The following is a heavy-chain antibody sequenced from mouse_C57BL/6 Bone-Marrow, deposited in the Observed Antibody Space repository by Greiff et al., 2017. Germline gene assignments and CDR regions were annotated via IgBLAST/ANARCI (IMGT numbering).Heavy chain of an antibody. CDR3: ARRVIEDYAMDY. J-gene: IGHJ4*01. V-gene: IGHV5-15*01. CDR2: ISNLAYSI. D-gene: IGHD2-2*01. CDR1: GFTFSDYG. Sequence: EVHLVESGGGLVQPGGSLKLSCAASGFTFSDYGMAWVRQAPRKGPEWVAFISNLAYSIYYADTVTGRFTISRENAKNTLYLEMSSLRAEDTAMYYCARRVIEDYAMDYWGQGTSGTVSS.